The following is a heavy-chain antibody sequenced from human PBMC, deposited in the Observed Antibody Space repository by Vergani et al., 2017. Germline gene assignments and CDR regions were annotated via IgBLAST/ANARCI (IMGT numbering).Heavy chain of an antibody. J-gene: IGHJ6*02. Sequence: QVQLQQWGAGLLKPSETLSLTCAVYGGSFSGYYWSWIRQPPGKGLEWIGEINHSGSTNYNPSLKRRVTISVDTSKNQFSLKLSSVTAADTAVYYCARGPMISYSSSWYVQGGYYYYGMDVWGQGTTVTVSS. CDR1: GGSFSGYY. V-gene: IGHV4-34*01. CDR3: ARGPMISYSSSWYVQGGYYYYGMDV. D-gene: IGHD6-13*01. CDR2: INHSGST.